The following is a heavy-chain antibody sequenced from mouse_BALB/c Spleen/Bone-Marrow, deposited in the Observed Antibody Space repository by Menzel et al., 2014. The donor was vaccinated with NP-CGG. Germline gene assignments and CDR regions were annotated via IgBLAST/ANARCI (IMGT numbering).Heavy chain of an antibody. J-gene: IGHJ1*01. D-gene: IGHD2-3*01. CDR2: IIPSNGRT. Sequence: VQLQQSGAELVKPGASVKPSCKASGYTFTSYWMHWVKQRPGQGLEWIGEIIPSNGRTNYNEKFESKATLTVGKSSNTAYMQLSSLTSEDSAVYYCARWLLQYFDVWGAGTTVTVSS. V-gene: IGHV1S81*02. CDR3: ARWLLQYFDV. CDR1: GYTFTSYW.